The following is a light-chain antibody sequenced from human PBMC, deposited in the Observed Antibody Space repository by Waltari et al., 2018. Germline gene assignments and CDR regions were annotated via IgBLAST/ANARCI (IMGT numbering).Light chain of an antibody. V-gene: IGLV1-40*01. J-gene: IGLJ3*02. CDR3: QSYDSNMSGSEV. CDR1: SSNTGTGYD. Sequence: QSVLTQPPSVSGAPGQTVTISCPGSSSNTGTGYDVHWFQQLPGTAPKLIIYGNNNRPSGVPDRFSGSKSGTSASLAITGLQAEDEADYYCQSYDSNMSGSEVFGGGTRLTVL. CDR2: GNN.